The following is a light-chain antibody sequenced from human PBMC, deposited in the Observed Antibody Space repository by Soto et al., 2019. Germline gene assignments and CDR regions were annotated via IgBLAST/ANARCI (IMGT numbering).Light chain of an antibody. J-gene: IGKJ1*01. CDR2: KAS. Sequence: DIQMTQSPSTLPASVGDRVTITCRASQTISNWLAWYQQKPGKAPKLLISKASTLQSGVPSRFSGSGSGTEFTLTISSLQPDDRATYYCKKYNSYSGTFGQGTKVEIK. V-gene: IGKV1-5*03. CDR1: QTISNW. CDR3: KKYNSYSGT.